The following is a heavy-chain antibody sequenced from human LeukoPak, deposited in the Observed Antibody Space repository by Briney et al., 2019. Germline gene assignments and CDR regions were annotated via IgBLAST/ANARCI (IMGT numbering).Heavy chain of an antibody. V-gene: IGHV3-7*05. J-gene: IGHJ4*02. CDR3: ARISRYGLDY. Sequence: GGSLRLSRAASGFTFSIYWMSWVRQAPGKGLEWVANIKQDGSEKYYVDSVKGRFTISRDNAKNSLFLQMSSLRAEDTAVYYCARISRYGLDYWGQGTLVTVSS. D-gene: IGHD3-16*01. CDR2: IKQDGSEK. CDR1: GFTFSIYW.